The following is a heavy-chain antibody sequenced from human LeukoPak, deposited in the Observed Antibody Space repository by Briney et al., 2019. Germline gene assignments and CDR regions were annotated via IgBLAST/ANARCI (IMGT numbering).Heavy chain of an antibody. V-gene: IGHV1-18*04. D-gene: IGHD5-18*01. Sequence: VASVKVSCKASGYTFTSYGISWVRQDPGQGLEWMGWISAYNGNTNYAQKLQGRVTMTTDTSTSTAYMELRSLRSDDTAVYYCARAAMVDTDHLTFDYWGQGTLVTVSS. J-gene: IGHJ4*02. CDR2: ISAYNGNT. CDR3: ARAAMVDTDHLTFDY. CDR1: GYTFTSYG.